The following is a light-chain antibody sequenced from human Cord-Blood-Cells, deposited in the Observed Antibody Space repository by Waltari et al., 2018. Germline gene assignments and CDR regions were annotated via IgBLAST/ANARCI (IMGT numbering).Light chain of an antibody. Sequence: SYVLTQPPSVSVAPGQTARITCGGNNIGSTSVHWYQQKPGQAPVLVVYDDSDRPSGMPGRFSGSNSGNTATLTISRVEAGDEADYYCQVWDSSSDHWVFGGGTKLTVL. CDR2: DDS. CDR1: NIGSTS. V-gene: IGLV3-21*02. CDR3: QVWDSSSDHWV. J-gene: IGLJ3*02.